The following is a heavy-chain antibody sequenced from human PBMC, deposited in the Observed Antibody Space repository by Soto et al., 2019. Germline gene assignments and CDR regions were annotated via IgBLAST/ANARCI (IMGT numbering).Heavy chain of an antibody. Sequence: ASVKVSCKASGYTFTSYGSSWVRQAPGQGLEWMGWISAYNGNTNYAQKLQGRVTMTTDTSTSTAYMELRSLRSDDTAVYYCARVGISFVGATNGAFDIWGQRKMLTVSS. CDR2: ISAYNGNT. J-gene: IGHJ3*02. CDR3: ARVGISFVGATNGAFDI. V-gene: IGHV1-18*01. CDR1: GYTFTSYG. D-gene: IGHD1-26*01.